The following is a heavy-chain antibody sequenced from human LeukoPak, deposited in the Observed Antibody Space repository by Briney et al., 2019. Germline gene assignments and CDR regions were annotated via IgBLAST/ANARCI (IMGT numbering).Heavy chain of an antibody. D-gene: IGHD5-18*01. CDR1: GFTFDDYA. CDR3: ARDGYSFGHDFDY. J-gene: IGHJ4*02. CDR2: IKGDGSST. V-gene: IGHV3-74*01. Sequence: GGSLRLSCAASGFTFDDYAMHWVRHTPGKGLVWVSRIKGDGSSTSYADSVKGRFTISRDNAKNTLYLQMNSLRAEDTAVYYCARDGYSFGHDFDYWGQGTLVTVSS.